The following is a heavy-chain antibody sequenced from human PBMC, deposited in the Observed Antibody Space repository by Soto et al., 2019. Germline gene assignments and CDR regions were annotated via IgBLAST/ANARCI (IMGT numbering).Heavy chain of an antibody. Sequence: EVQVVESGGGLGKPGGSLRLSCAASGFTFSSHSMNWVRQAPGKGLEGVSSISSSSTYIYYADSVKGRFTISRDNGKNSLYLQMNSLRAEDTAVYYCARDLMVGSGYSYYFDYWGQGTLVTVSS. V-gene: IGHV3-21*01. J-gene: IGHJ4*02. CDR3: ARDLMVGSGYSYYFDY. CDR2: ISSSSTYI. CDR1: GFTFSSHS. D-gene: IGHD3-22*01.